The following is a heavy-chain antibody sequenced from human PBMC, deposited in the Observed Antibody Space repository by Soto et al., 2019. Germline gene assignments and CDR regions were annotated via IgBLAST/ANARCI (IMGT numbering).Heavy chain of an antibody. CDR1: GYTFTSYG. J-gene: IGHJ4*02. Sequence: ASVKVSCKASGYTFTSYGISWVRQAPGQGLEWMGWISAYNGNTNYAQKLQGRVTMTTDTSTSTAYMELRSLRSDDTAVYYCARDLCGRDYSGGSCYSGFDYWGQG. CDR3: ARDLCGRDYSGGSCYSGFDY. CDR2: ISAYNGNT. D-gene: IGHD2-15*01. V-gene: IGHV1-18*01.